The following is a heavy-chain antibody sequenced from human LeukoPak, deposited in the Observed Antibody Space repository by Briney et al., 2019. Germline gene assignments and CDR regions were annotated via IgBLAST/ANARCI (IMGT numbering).Heavy chain of an antibody. CDR2: IYSGGST. V-gene: IGHV3-53*01. J-gene: IGHJ4*02. CDR3: ARGDGYNYFDY. D-gene: IGHD5-24*01. CDR1: GFAVSNNY. Sequence: PGGSLRLSCAASGFAVSNNYMSWVRQAPRKGLEWVSVIYSGGSTYYADSVKGRFTISRDNSKNMVDLQMNSLRAEDTAVYYCARGDGYNYFDYWGQGTLVTVSS.